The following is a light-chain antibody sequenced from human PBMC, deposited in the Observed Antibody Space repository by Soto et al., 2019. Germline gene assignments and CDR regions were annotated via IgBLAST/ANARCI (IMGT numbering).Light chain of an antibody. J-gene: IGLJ1*01. V-gene: IGLV1-44*01. Sequence: QSVLTQPPSASGTPGQRVTITCSGSSSNIGSKNVSWYQQLPGTAPKLLMYSNNQRPSGVPDRFSGSKSGTSASLAITGLQSEDEADYYCAAWGDSLNGYVFGTGTKVTVL. CDR1: SSNIGSKN. CDR2: SNN. CDR3: AAWGDSLNGYV.